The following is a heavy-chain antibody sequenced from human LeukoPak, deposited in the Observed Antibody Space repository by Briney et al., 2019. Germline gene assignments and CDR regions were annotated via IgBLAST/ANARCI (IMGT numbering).Heavy chain of an antibody. CDR3: ARDPEYSSSSSPTLYYYYYGMDV. Sequence: AASVKVSCKASGGTFSSYAISWVRQAPGQGLEWMGGIIPIFGTANYAQKFQGRVTITADESTSTAYMELSSLRSEDTAVYYCARDPEYSSSSSPTLYYYYYGMDVWGQGTTVTVSS. CDR1: GGTFSSYA. D-gene: IGHD6-6*01. V-gene: IGHV1-69*13. CDR2: IIPIFGTA. J-gene: IGHJ6*02.